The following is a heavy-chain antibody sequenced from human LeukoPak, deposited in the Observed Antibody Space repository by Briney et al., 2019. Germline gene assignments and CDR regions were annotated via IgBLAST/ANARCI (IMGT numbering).Heavy chain of an antibody. CDR1: GGSISSYY. D-gene: IGHD6-19*01. CDR3: ARWDSGRAGFDY. Sequence: PSETLSLTCTVSGGSISSYYWSWIRQPPGKGLEWIGDIYNSEKTNHNPSLKSRVTISVDTSKNQFSLKLTSVTAADTAVYYCARWDSGRAGFDYWGQGTRVTVSS. V-gene: IGHV4-59*01. J-gene: IGHJ4*02. CDR2: IYNSEKT.